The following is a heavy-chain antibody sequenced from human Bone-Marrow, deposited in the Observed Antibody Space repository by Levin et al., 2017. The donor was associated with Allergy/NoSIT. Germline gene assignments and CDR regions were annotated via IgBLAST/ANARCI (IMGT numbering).Heavy chain of an antibody. CDR3: AKGGESCSSTSCNPYYYFDF. D-gene: IGHD2-2*01. V-gene: IGHV3-23*01. CDR1: GFTFSNYA. Sequence: GGSLRLSCAASGFTFSNYAMSWVRQAPGKGLEWVSLISASAVSTYYADSVKRRFTISRDNSKNTLYLQMNSVRAEDTAVYYCAKGGESCSSTSCNPYYYFDFWGQGSLVTVSS. J-gene: IGHJ4*02. CDR2: ISASAVST.